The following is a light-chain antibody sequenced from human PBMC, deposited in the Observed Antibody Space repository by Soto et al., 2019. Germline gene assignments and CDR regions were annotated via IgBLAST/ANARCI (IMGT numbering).Light chain of an antibody. CDR2: GAS. CDR1: QSVSNNY. CDR3: QQRSNWPIT. J-gene: IGKJ5*01. V-gene: IGKV3D-20*02. Sequence: EIVVSLSPGTLSLSKGERATLSCRASQSVSNNYLAWYQQKPGQAPRLLIYGASNRATGIPDRFSGSGSGTDFTLTISRLEPEDFAVYYCQQRSNWPITFGQGTRLEIK.